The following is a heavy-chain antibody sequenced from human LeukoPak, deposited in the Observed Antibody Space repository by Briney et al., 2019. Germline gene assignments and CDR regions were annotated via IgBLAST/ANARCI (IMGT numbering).Heavy chain of an antibody. CDR3: AKHYYGSGSQKYYFDY. Sequence: GGSLRLSCAASGFIFSDYGMHWVRQAPGKGLEWVTMVRNDGGDKYYADSVRGRFTISRDNSKNTLFLQMNSLRPEDTAVYYCAKHYYGSGSQKYYFDYWGQGTLVTVSS. V-gene: IGHV3-30*02. D-gene: IGHD3-10*01. CDR2: VRNDGGDK. J-gene: IGHJ4*02. CDR1: GFIFSDYG.